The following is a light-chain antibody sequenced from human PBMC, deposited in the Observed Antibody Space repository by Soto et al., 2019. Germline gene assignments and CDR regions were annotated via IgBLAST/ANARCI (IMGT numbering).Light chain of an antibody. CDR2: AAS. J-gene: IGKJ2*01. V-gene: IGKV1-39*01. Sequence: DIQMTQSPSSLSASVGDRVTITCRASQSISSYVNWYQQKPGKAPKLLIYAASSLQSGVPSTFSGSGSGTDFTLTISSLQPEDFATYYCQQSYSTPYTFGQGTKLVIK. CDR1: QSISSY. CDR3: QQSYSTPYT.